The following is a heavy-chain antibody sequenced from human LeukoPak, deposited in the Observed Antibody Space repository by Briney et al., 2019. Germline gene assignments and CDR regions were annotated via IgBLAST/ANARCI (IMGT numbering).Heavy chain of an antibody. CDR2: INHSGST. CDR1: GGSFSGYY. J-gene: IGHJ5*02. Sequence: SETLSLTCAVYGGSFSGYYWSWIRQPPGKGLEWIGEINHSGSTNYNPPLKSRVTISVDTSKNQFSLKLSSVTAADTAVYYCARGRLDRYCSGGSCYSRKNWFDPWGQGTLATVSS. V-gene: IGHV4-34*01. CDR3: ARGRLDRYCSGGSCYSRKNWFDP. D-gene: IGHD2-15*01.